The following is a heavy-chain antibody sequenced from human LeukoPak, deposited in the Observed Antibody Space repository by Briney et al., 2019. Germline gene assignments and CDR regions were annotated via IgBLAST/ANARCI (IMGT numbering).Heavy chain of an antibody. CDR1: GGSISSGSYY. J-gene: IGHJ4*02. Sequence: PSQTLSLTCTVSGGSISSGSYYWSWIRQPAGKGLEWIGRIYTSGSTNYNPSLKRRVTISVDTSKNQFSLKLSSVTAADTAVYXXXXXRRDGNIYSLDYWGQGSLVTVSS. V-gene: IGHV4-61*02. CDR3: XXXRRDGNIYSLDY. D-gene: IGHD5-24*01. CDR2: IYTSGST.